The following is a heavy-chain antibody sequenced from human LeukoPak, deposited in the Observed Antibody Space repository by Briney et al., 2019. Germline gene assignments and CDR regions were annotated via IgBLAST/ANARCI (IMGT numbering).Heavy chain of an antibody. J-gene: IGHJ4*02. V-gene: IGHV3-23*01. CDR3: AKDRSKQWLYDY. CDR2: ISGSGGST. CDR1: GSTFSSYA. Sequence: GGSLRLSCAASGSTFSSYAMSWVRQAPGKGLEWVSAISGSGGSTYYADSVKGRFTISRDNSKNTLYLQMNSLRAEDTAVYYCAKDRSKQWLYDYWGQGTLVTVSS. D-gene: IGHD6-19*01.